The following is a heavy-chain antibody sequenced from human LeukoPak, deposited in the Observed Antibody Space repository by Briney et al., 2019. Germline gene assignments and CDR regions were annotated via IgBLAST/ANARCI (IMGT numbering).Heavy chain of an antibody. D-gene: IGHD5-12*01. CDR1: GFSFNAYW. Sequence: GGSLRLSCAASGFSFNAYWMAWVRQAPGTGLEWVANINPAGSETFHVDPVKGRFSISRDHAKNLVYLQMNSLRAEDTAVYYCATFGLVAALDLWGQGTLVTVSS. CDR3: ATFGLVAALDL. CDR2: INPAGSET. V-gene: IGHV3-7*01. J-gene: IGHJ4*02.